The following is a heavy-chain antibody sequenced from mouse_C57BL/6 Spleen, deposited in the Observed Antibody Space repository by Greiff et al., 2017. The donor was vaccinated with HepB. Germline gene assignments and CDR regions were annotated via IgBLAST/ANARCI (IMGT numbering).Heavy chain of an antibody. CDR3: TRWDYDGWYFDV. CDR2: IDPETGGT. CDR1: GYTFTDYE. V-gene: IGHV1-15*01. D-gene: IGHD2-4*01. Sequence: VQLQQSGAELVRPGASVTLSCKASGYTFTDYEMHWVKQTPVHGLEWIGAIDPETGGTAYNQKFKGKAILTADKSSSTAYMELRSLTSEDSAVYYCTRWDYDGWYFDVWGTGTTVTVSS. J-gene: IGHJ1*03.